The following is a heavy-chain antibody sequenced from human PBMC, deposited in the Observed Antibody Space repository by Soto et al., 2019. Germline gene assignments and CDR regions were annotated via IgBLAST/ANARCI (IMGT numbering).Heavy chain of an antibody. CDR3: ARDSSLVAVAGYFDY. D-gene: IGHD6-19*01. CDR2: ISWYSGNV. Sequence: PGGSLRLSCAASGFTFDDYAMHWVRQGPGKGLEWVSGISWYSGNVGYADSVKGRFTISSDNAKNSLYLQMNSLRAEDTAVYYCARDSSLVAVAGYFDYWGQGTLVTVSS. CDR1: GFTFDDYA. V-gene: IGHV3-9*01. J-gene: IGHJ4*02.